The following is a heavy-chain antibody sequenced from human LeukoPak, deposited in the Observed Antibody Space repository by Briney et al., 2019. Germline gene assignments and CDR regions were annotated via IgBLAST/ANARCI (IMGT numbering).Heavy chain of an antibody. CDR1: XGSXXGYY. CDR2: INHSGST. V-gene: IGHV4-34*01. J-gene: IGHJ5*02. D-gene: IGHD2-15*01. Sequence: ETXSLTXXXXXGSXXGYYWSWIRQPPGKGLEWIGEINHSGSTNYNPSLKSRVTISVDTSKNQFSLKLSSVTAADTAVYYCARVLRGWFDPWGQGTLVTVSS. CDR3: ARVLRGWFDP.